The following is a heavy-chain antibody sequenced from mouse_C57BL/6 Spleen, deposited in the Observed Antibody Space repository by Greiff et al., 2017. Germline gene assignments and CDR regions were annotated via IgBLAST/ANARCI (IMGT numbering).Heavy chain of an antibody. Sequence: EVQLVESGGGLVKPGGSLKLSCAASGFTFSDYGMHWVRQAPEKGLEWVAYISSGSSTIYYADTVKGRFTFSRDNAKNTLFLQMTSLGSEDTAMYYGAKSPVPYGRSYGAMGYWGQGTSVTVSS. D-gene: IGHD1-1*01. V-gene: IGHV5-17*01. J-gene: IGHJ4*01. CDR3: AKSPVPYGRSYGAMGY. CDR1: GFTFSDYG. CDR2: ISSGSSTI.